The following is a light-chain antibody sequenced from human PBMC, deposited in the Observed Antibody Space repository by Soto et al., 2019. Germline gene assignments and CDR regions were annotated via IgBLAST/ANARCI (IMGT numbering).Light chain of an antibody. CDR3: SSYTSSSTWV. CDR2: DVS. J-gene: IGLJ3*02. CDR1: SSDVGGYNY. Sequence: QSALTQPASVSGSPGQSITISCTGTSSDVGGYNYVSWYQQHPGKAPKLMIYDVSNRPSGVSNRFSGSKSGNTASLTISGLQAEVEADYYCSSYTSSSTWVFGGGTKLTVL. V-gene: IGLV2-14*01.